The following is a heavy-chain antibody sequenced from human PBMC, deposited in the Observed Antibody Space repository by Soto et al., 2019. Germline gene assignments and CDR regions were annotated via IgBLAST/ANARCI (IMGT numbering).Heavy chain of an antibody. D-gene: IGHD2-15*01. V-gene: IGHV3-23*01. CDR1: GFTYSSYA. CDR2: ISGSGGST. Sequence: GGSLRLACAASGFTYSSYAMSWVRQAPEKGLEWVSAISGSGGSTYYADSVKGRFTISRDNSKNTLYLQMNSLRAEDTAVYYCALREMGCSGGSCYSLHYYYYYMDVWGKGTTVTVSS. CDR3: ALREMGCSGGSCYSLHYYYYYMDV. J-gene: IGHJ6*03.